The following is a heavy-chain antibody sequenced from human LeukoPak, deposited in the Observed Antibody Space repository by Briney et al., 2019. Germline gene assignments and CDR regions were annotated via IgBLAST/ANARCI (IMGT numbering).Heavy chain of an antibody. D-gene: IGHD3-22*01. CDR2: TRNKARGYTT. CDR3: ARDGAEGDNSAFDI. Sequence: GGSLRLSCAASGFTFSSYAMSWVRQAPGKGLEWIGRTRNKARGYTTEYAASVEGRFTISRDDSKTSVYLQMNSLKTEDTAVYFCARDGAEGDNSAFDIWGHGTVVTVSS. J-gene: IGHJ3*02. V-gene: IGHV3-72*01. CDR1: GFTFSSYA.